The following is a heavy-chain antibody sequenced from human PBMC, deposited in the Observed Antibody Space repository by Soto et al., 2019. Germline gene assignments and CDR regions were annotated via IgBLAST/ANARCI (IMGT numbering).Heavy chain of an antibody. D-gene: IGHD3-10*01. Sequence: GGSLRLSCAASGFAFCTTDMAVFRQAPGEGLEWVSTIDGSGGITYYADSVKGRFTISKENARNTVYLQMNILRGDVTTLYYCVKNSGWFNTWGQGALVTVSS. J-gene: IGHJ5*02. CDR1: GFAFCTTD. CDR2: IDGSGGIT. V-gene: IGHV3-23*01. CDR3: VKNSGWFNT.